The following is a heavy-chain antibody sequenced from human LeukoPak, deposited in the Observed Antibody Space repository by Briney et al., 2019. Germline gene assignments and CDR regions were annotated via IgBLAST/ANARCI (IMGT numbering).Heavy chain of an antibody. CDR3: ARNPYSYGPYFFDY. V-gene: IGHV4-34*01. CDR1: GGSFSGYY. J-gene: IGHJ4*02. CDR2: INHSGST. Sequence: SETLSLTCAVYGGSFSGYYWSWIRQPPGKGLEWIGEINHSGSTNYNPSLKSQVTISVDTSKNQFSLKLSSVTAADTAVYYWARNPYSYGPYFFDYWGQGTLVTVS. D-gene: IGHD3-10*01.